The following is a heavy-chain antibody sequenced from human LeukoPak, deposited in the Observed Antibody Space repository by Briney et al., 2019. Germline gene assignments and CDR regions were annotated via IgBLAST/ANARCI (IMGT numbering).Heavy chain of an antibody. J-gene: IGHJ4*02. CDR1: GFTFDDYA. CDR3: AKDSGYSGYDSPGDY. Sequence: GRSLRLSCAASGFTFDDYAMHWVRQAPGKGLEWVSGIGWNSGSIGYADSVKGRFTISRDNAKNSLYLQMNSLRAEDTALYYCAKDSGYSGYDSPGDYWGQGTLVTVSS. CDR2: IGWNSGSI. D-gene: IGHD5-12*01. V-gene: IGHV3-9*01.